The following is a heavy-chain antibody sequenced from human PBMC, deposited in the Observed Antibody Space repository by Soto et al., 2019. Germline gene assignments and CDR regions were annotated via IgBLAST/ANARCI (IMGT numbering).Heavy chain of an antibody. CDR1: GFTFSSYA. D-gene: IGHD1-7*01. Sequence: GGSLRLSCAASGFTFSSYAMSWVRQAPGKGLEWVSAISGSGGSTYYADSVKGRFTFARDNSKNSLLLQMNSLRAEDTAVYYGAKGGTTGENWFDPWGQGTLVTVSS. J-gene: IGHJ5*02. CDR3: AKGGTTGENWFDP. CDR2: ISGSGGST. V-gene: IGHV3-23*01.